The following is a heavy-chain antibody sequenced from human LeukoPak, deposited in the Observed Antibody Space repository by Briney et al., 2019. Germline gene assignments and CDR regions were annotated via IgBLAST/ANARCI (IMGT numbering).Heavy chain of an antibody. CDR1: GFTFSSYE. CDR3: ARWGRDSYYDFWSGYFLSDY. J-gene: IGHJ4*02. V-gene: IGHV3-48*01. D-gene: IGHD3-3*01. CDR2: ISSSSSTI. Sequence: GGSLRLSCAASGFTFSSYEMNWVRQAPGKGLEWASYISSSSSTIYYADSVKGRFTISRDNAKNSLYLQMNSLRAEDTAVYYCARWGRDSYYDFWSGYFLSDYWGQGTLVTVSS.